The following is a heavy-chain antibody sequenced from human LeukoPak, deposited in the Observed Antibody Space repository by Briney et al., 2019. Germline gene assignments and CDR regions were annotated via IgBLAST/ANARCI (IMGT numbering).Heavy chain of an antibody. CDR1: GFTSTNYS. Sequence: GGSLRLSSAPSGFTSTNYSSTWVRHAPKHGLEWVANIKQDGSENHYVDSVKGRFTISRDNAKNSLYLQMNSLGAEDTAVYYCARDRQIAYWGQGTLVTVSS. V-gene: IGHV3-7*01. CDR2: IKQDGSEN. CDR3: ARDRQIAY. J-gene: IGHJ4*02.